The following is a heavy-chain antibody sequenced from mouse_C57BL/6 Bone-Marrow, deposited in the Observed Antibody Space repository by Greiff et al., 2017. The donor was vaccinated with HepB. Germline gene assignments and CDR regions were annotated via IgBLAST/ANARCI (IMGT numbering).Heavy chain of an antibody. D-gene: IGHD1-1*01. Sequence: EVQLVESGGGLVKPGGSLKLSCAASGFTFSDYGMHWVRQAQEKGLEWVAYISSGSSTIYYADTVKGRFTFSRDNAKNTLFLQMTSLRSEDTAMYYCARIAYYYGSSYRDYFDYWGKGATLTVSS. CDR1: GFTFSDYG. J-gene: IGHJ2*01. CDR2: ISSGSSTI. CDR3: ARIAYYYGSSYRDYFDY. V-gene: IGHV5-17*01.